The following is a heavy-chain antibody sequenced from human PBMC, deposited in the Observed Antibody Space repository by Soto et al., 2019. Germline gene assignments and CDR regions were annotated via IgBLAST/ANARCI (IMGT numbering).Heavy chain of an antibody. V-gene: IGHV3-30*18. D-gene: IGHD6-6*01. Sequence: LRLSCAASGFTLGPYGMHWVRQAPGKGLEWVAVISHDGANKYYADSVKGRFTISRDNSKNTLYLQMNSLRAEDTAVYYCAKDPTSPIAARPYWGQGTLVTVSS. CDR2: ISHDGANK. CDR1: GFTLGPYG. CDR3: AKDPTSPIAARPY. J-gene: IGHJ4*02.